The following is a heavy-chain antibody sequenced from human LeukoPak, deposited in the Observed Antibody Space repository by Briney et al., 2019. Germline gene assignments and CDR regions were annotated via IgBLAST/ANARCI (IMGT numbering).Heavy chain of an antibody. CDR1: GGSINSAYY. CDR3: ARGVTMIGRLRFDP. V-gene: IGHV4-38-2*02. CDR2: VYHTGST. Sequence: SETLSLTCTVSGGSINSAYYWGWIRQPPGKGLEWIGSVYHTGSTYYNPSLKSRVTISLDTSKNQFSLKLSSVTAADTAVYYCARGVTMIGRLRFDPWGQGTLVTVSS. D-gene: IGHD3-22*01. J-gene: IGHJ5*02.